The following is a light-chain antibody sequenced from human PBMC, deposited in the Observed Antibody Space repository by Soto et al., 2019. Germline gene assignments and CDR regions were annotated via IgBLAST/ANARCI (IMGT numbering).Light chain of an antibody. V-gene: IGKV1-12*01. J-gene: IGKJ5*01. CDR3: QQYSNLIT. CDR1: QDIGTY. Sequence: DIQVTQSPSSVSASVGDRVTITFRATQDIGTYLAWYQQIPGKAPKLLIYDASTLQTGVPSRFSGSGSGTYFSFTISSLQPEDFATYYCQQYSNLITFGQGTRLEIK. CDR2: DAS.